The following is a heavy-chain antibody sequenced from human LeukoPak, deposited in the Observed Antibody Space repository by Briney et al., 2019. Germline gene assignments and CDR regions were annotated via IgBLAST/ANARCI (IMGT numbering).Heavy chain of an antibody. J-gene: IGHJ4*02. Sequence: PSETLSLTCTVSGGSISSSSYYWGWIRQPPGKGLEWIGGIYYSGSTYYNPSLKSRVTISVDTSKNQFSLKLSSVTAADTAVYYCARSGVVIIRPDYWGQGTLVTVSS. V-gene: IGHV4-39*01. CDR3: ARSGVVIIRPDY. CDR2: IYYSGST. D-gene: IGHD3-3*01. CDR1: GGSISSSSYY.